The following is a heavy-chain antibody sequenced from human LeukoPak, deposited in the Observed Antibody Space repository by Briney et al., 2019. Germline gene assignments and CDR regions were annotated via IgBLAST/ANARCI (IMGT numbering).Heavy chain of an antibody. D-gene: IGHD3-10*01. V-gene: IGHV3-30-3*01. J-gene: IGHJ6*02. CDR2: ISYDGSNK. CDR1: GFTFSSYA. Sequence: GGSLRLSCAASGFTFSSYAMHWVRQAPGKGLEWVAVISYDGSNKYYADSVKGRFTISRDNSKNTLYLQMNSLRAEDTAVYYCARDFGTSSRYYYYYYDMDVWGQGTTVTVSS. CDR3: ARDFGTSSRYYYYYYDMDV.